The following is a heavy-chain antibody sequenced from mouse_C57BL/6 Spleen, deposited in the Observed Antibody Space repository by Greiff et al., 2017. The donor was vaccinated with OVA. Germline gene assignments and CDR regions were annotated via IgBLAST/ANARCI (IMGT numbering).Heavy chain of an antibody. Sequence: VQLKESGPELVKPGASVKIPCKASGYTFTDYNMDWVQQSHGKSLEWIGDINPNNGGTIYNQKFKGKATLTVDKSSSTAYMELRSLTSEDTAVYYCARGAYYYGSSYCAMDYWGQGTSVTVSS. V-gene: IGHV1-18*01. CDR1: GYTFTDYN. J-gene: IGHJ4*01. CDR3: ARGAYYYGSSYCAMDY. D-gene: IGHD1-1*01. CDR2: INPNNGGT.